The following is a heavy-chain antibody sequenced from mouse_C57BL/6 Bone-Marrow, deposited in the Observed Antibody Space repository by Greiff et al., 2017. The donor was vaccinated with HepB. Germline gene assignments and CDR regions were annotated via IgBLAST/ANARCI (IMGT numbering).Heavy chain of an antibody. CDR2: SRNKANDYTT. D-gene: IGHD2-4*01. V-gene: IGHV7-1*01. CDR3: ARDYDYDGAMDY. CDR1: GFTFSDFY. Sequence: DVKLVESGGGLVQSGRSLRLSCATSGFTFSDFYMEWVRQAPGKGLEWIAASRNKANDYTTEYSASVKGRFIVSRDTSQSILYLQMNALRAEDTAIYYCARDYDYDGAMDYWGQGTSVTVSS. J-gene: IGHJ4*01.